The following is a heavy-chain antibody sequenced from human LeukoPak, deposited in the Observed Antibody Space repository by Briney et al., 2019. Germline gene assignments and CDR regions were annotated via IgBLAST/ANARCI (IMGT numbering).Heavy chain of an antibody. D-gene: IGHD4-17*01. CDR3: ARGDLAYGDYGGYFDY. CDR2: ISSSSSTI. J-gene: IGHJ4*02. CDR1: GFTFSSYS. V-gene: IGHV3-48*01. Sequence: GGSLRLSCAASGFTFSSYSMNWVRQAPGKGLEWVSYISSSSSTIYYADSVKGQFTISRDNAKNSLYLQMNSLRAEDTAVYYCARGDLAYGDYGGYFDYWGQGTLVTVSS.